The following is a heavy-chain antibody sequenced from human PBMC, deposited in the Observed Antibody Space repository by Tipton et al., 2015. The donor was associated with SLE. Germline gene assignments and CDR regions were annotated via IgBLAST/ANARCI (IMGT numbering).Heavy chain of an antibody. V-gene: IGHV1-2*06. CDR3: AREARVAAARVWFDP. Sequence: QSGAEVKKPGASVKVSCKASGYTFTGYYMHWVRQAPGQGLEWMGRINPNSGGTNYAQKFQGRVTMTRDTSISTAYMELSRLRSDDTAVYYCAREARVAAARVWFDPWGQGTLVTVSS. J-gene: IGHJ5*02. CDR1: GYTFTGYY. D-gene: IGHD6-13*01. CDR2: INPNSGGT.